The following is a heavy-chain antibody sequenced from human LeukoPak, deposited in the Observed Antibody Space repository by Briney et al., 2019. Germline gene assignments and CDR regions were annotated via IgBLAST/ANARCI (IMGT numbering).Heavy chain of an antibody. CDR2: ISGSGGST. D-gene: IGHD3-22*01. V-gene: IGHV3-23*01. Sequence: GGSLRLSCAASGFTFSSYALSWVRQAPGKGLEGLSAISGSGGSTYYADSVKGRFTISRDNFKNTFDLQMHNLGAEDTAVYYCAKATGYDSSGYYYFFDSWGLGTLVTVSS. J-gene: IGHJ4*02. CDR1: GFTFSSYA. CDR3: AKATGYDSSGYYYFFDS.